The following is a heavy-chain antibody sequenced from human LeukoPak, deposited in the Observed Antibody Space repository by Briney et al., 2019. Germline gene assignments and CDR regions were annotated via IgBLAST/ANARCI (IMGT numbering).Heavy chain of an antibody. CDR1: GFTFSSYG. CDR3: AKSSRVFGPFDY. Sequence: RALRLSCAASGFTFSSYGRHRVRKAPRTPLEGVAVISYDGSNKYYPDSVNGRFTISRDNSKNTLYLQMNSLRAEDTAVYYCAKSSRVFGPFDYWGQGTLVTVSS. V-gene: IGHV3-30*18. J-gene: IGHJ4*02. CDR2: ISYDGSNK. D-gene: IGHD3-10*01.